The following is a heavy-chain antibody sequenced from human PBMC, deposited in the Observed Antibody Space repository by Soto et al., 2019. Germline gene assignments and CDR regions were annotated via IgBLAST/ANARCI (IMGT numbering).Heavy chain of an antibody. CDR3: ARDLYGPIDY. CDR2: INHSGST. J-gene: IGHJ4*02. V-gene: IGHV4-34*09. CDR1: GGSFSGYY. D-gene: IGHD3-16*01. Sequence: PSETLSLTCAVYGGSFSGYYWSWIRQPPGKGLEWIGEINHSGSTNYNPSLKSRVTISVDTSKNQFSLKLSSVTAADTAVYYCARDLYGPIDYWGQGTLVTVSS.